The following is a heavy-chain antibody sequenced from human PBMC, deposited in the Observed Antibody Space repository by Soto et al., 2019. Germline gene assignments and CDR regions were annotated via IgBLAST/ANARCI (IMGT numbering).Heavy chain of an antibody. D-gene: IGHD2-2*01. CDR3: ARKYCSSTSCFPSVDYFQH. CDR2: FDPEDGET. CDR1: GYTLTELS. Sequence: ASVKVSCKVFGYTLTELSMHWVRQAPGKGLDWMGGFDPEDGETIYAQKFQGRVTMTEDTSTDTAYMELSSLRSEDTAVYYCARKYCSSTSCFPSVDYFQHWGQGTLVTVSS. J-gene: IGHJ1*01. V-gene: IGHV1-24*01.